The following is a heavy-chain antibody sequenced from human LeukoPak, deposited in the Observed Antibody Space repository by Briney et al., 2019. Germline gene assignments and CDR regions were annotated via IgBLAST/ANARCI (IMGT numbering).Heavy chain of an antibody. V-gene: IGHV3-23*01. CDR3: AKSGYNRFDY. Sequence: GGSLRLSCAASGITFSSSAMSWVRQAPGKGLEWVSSISGSGSGGSTYYADSVKGRFTISRDNSKNTLYLQMNSLRAEDTAVYYCAKSGYNRFDYWGQGTLVTVSS. J-gene: IGHJ4*02. CDR1: GITFSSSA. CDR2: ISGSGSGGST. D-gene: IGHD5-24*01.